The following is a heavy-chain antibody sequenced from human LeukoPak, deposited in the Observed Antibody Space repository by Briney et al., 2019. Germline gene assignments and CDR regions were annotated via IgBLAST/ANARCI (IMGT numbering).Heavy chain of an antibody. Sequence: PSETLSLTCTVSGGSISSYYWSWIRQPPGKGLEWIGYISYSGSTNYNPSLKSRVTISVDTSKNQFSLKLSSVTAADTAVYYCARVGSGLAQKYYYYGVDVWGQGTTVTVSS. V-gene: IGHV4-59*08. CDR3: ARVGSGLAQKYYYYGVDV. J-gene: IGHJ6*02. D-gene: IGHD3-3*02. CDR2: ISYSGST. CDR1: GGSISSYY.